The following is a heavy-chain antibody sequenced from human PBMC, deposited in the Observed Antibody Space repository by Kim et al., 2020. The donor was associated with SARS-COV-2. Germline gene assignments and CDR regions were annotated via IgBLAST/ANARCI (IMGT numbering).Heavy chain of an antibody. CDR3: ARDLGFGDDYGDETNGMDV. J-gene: IGHJ6*02. Sequence: RFTISRDNSKNTLYLQMNSLRAEDTAVYYCARDLGFGDDYGDETNGMDVWGQGTTVTVSS. D-gene: IGHD4-17*01. V-gene: IGHV3-30*01.